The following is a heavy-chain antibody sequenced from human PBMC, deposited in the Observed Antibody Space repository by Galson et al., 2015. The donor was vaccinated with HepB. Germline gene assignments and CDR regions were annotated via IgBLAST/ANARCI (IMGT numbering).Heavy chain of an antibody. D-gene: IGHD3-10*01. CDR2: INIGSGET. CDR3: ARLNYFASGTYSAQARDY. Sequence: SVKVSCKASGYTFSTHNIHWVRQAPGQRLEWMGWINIGSGETHYVQAFQGRLSFSSDTSARFAYMDLSRLVSEDTALYYWARLNYFASGTYSAQARDYWGQGTRLTVSA. J-gene: IGHJ4*02. V-gene: IGHV1-3*04. CDR1: GYTFSTHN.